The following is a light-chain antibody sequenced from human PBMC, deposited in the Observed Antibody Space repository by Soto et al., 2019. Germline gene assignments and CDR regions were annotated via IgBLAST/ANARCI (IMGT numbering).Light chain of an antibody. CDR1: QSISSY. Sequence: DIQMTQSPSSLSASVGDRVTIACRASQSISSYLNWYQQKPGKAPKLLIYAASSLQSGVPSRFSGSGSGTDFTLTISSLKPEDFPTYYCQQYNSYSFGQGTKVDIX. CDR3: QQYNSYS. J-gene: IGKJ1*01. V-gene: IGKV1-39*01. CDR2: AAS.